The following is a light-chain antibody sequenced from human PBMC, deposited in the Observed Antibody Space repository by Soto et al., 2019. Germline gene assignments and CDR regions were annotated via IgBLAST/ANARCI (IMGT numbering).Light chain of an antibody. CDR3: QQYDSSPYT. V-gene: IGKV3-20*01. Sequence: EIVLTQSPGTLSLSPGERATLSCRASQSVSNNYLAWYQQKPGQAPRLLIYGASNRATGIPDRFSGSGSGTDFTLTISSLEPEDFAVYYCQQYDSSPYTFGQGTKVDIK. J-gene: IGKJ2*01. CDR2: GAS. CDR1: QSVSNNY.